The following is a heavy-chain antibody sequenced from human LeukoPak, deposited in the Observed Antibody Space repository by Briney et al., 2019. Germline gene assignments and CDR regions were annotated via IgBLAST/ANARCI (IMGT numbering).Heavy chain of an antibody. CDR1: GFTLSSSW. J-gene: IGHJ4*02. CDR3: TRVRAGYYFDL. V-gene: IGHV3-7*01. D-gene: IGHD6-13*01. Sequence: PGGSLRLSCAASGFTLSSSWMSWVRQAPGKGLEWVANIKQDGSEKYYVDSAKGRSTISRDNAKNSLHLQMNSLRAEDTAVYYCTRVRAGYYFDLWGRGTLVTVSS. CDR2: IKQDGSEK.